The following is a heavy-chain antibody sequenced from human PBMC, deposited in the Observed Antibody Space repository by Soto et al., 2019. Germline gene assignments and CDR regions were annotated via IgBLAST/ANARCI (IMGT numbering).Heavy chain of an antibody. V-gene: IGHV3-21*01. Sequence: EVQLVESGGGLVKPGGSLRLSCAASGFTFSSYSMNWVRQAPGKGLEWVSSSSSSSSYIYYADSVKGRITISRDNAKNSTDLEMNSLRVEDTAVYYCARGVLRFLEWLGDIDYWGQGTLVTVSS. CDR1: GFTFSSYS. CDR3: ARGVLRFLEWLGDIDY. J-gene: IGHJ4*02. CDR2: SSSSSSYI. D-gene: IGHD3-3*01.